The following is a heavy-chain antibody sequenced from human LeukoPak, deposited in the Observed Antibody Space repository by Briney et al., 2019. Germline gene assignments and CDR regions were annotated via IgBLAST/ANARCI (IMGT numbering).Heavy chain of an antibody. J-gene: IGHJ5*01. CDR1: GFTFSTYN. D-gene: IGHD3-16*01. V-gene: IGHV3-48*01. Sequence: GGSLRLSCAASGFTFSTYNMLWVRQTPGRGLEWLFYINSGGSAVHYADSVKDRFTFSRDNAKNSLYLQMNSLRVEDTGIYYCARVGSRGDWFDYWGQGARVTVSS. CDR2: INSGGSAV. CDR3: ARVGSRGDWFDY.